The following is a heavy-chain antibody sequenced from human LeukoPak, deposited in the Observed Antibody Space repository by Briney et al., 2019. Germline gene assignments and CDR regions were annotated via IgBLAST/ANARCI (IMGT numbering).Heavy chain of an antibody. Sequence: SVKVSCXASGGTFSSYAISWVRQAHGQGLEWMAGIIPIFGTANYAQKFQGRVTITADESTSTAYMELSSLRSEDTAVYYCARDLGSGSYLGNNYYYYYYMDVWGKGTTVTVSS. V-gene: IGHV1-69*01. CDR2: IIPIFGTA. D-gene: IGHD1-26*01. J-gene: IGHJ6*03. CDR3: ARDLGSGSYLGNNYYYYYYMDV. CDR1: GGTFSSYA.